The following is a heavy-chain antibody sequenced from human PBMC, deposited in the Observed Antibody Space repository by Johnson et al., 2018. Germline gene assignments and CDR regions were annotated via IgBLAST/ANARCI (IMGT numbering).Heavy chain of an antibody. CDR3: ARDKVFEI. CDR2: ISSSGTYI. Sequence: VQLVESGGGLVKPGGSLRLSCAASGFTFNSYSMNWVRQAPGKGLEWVSFISSSGTYIYYADSVKGRFTISRDNAKNSLYLQMNSLRAEETAVYSCARDKVFEIWGQGTMVTVSS. V-gene: IGHV3-21*01. J-gene: IGHJ3*02. CDR1: GFTFNSYS.